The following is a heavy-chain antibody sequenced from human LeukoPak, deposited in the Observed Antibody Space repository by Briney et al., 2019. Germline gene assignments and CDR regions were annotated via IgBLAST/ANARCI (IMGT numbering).Heavy chain of an antibody. D-gene: IGHD5-18*01. CDR2: INHSGST. CDR3: ARGGYAVDY. CDR1: GGSFSGYY. Sequence: SETLSLTCAVYGGSFSGYYWSWIRHPPGKGLELIGEINHSGSTNYNPSLKSRVAISVDTSKNQFSLKLSSVTAADTAVYYCARGGYAVDYWGQGTLVTVSS. J-gene: IGHJ4*02. V-gene: IGHV4-34*01.